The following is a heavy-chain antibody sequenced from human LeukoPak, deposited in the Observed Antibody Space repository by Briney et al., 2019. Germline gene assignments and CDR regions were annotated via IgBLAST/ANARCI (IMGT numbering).Heavy chain of an antibody. D-gene: IGHD3-9*01. CDR3: AKDPLYYDILTGYYATYFDY. Sequence: GGSLRLSCAASGFTFSSYSMNWVRQAPGKGLEWVSSISSSSYIYYADSVKGRFTISRDNAKNSLYLQMNSLRAEDTAVYYCAKDPLYYDILTGYYATYFDYWGQGTLVTVSS. J-gene: IGHJ4*02. CDR1: GFTFSSYS. CDR2: ISSSSYI. V-gene: IGHV3-21*04.